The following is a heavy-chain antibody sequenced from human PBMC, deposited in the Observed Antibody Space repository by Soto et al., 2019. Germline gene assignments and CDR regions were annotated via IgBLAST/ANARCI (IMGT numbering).Heavy chain of an antibody. J-gene: IGHJ4*02. Sequence: PGGSLRLSCAASGFTFSSYGMPWVRQAPGKGLEWVAVISYDGSNKYYADSVKGRFTTSRDNSKNTLYLLINSMSAVDPAVYYCSKDPNTGAYGDYIFGYWGQGTLVTVSS. V-gene: IGHV3-30*18. CDR3: SKDPNTGAYGDYIFGY. CDR2: ISYDGSNK. D-gene: IGHD4-17*01. CDR1: GFTFSSYG.